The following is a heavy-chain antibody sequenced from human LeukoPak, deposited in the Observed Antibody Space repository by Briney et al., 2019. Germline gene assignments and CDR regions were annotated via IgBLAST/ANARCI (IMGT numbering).Heavy chain of an antibody. Sequence: ASVKVSCKASGYTFTSYYIHWVRQAPGQGLEWMGIINPSGGSTSYAQKFQGRVTMTRDMSTSTVYMELSSLRSEDTAVYYCAREQVVAYYFDYWGQGTLVTVSS. J-gene: IGHJ4*02. D-gene: IGHD2-15*01. V-gene: IGHV1-46*01. CDR2: INPSGGST. CDR1: GYTFTSYY. CDR3: AREQVVAYYFDY.